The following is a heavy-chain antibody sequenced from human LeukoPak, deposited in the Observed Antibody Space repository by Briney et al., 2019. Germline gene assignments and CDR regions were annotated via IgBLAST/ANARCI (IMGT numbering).Heavy chain of an antibody. J-gene: IGHJ3*02. V-gene: IGHV4-30-2*01. CDR2: IYHSGSGST. CDR1: GGSISSGGHS. Sequence: SETLSLTCTVSGGSISSGGHSWSWIRQPPGKGLEWIGYIYHSGSGSTYYNPSLKSRVTISIDKSKNQFSLKLNSVTAADTAVYYCARDRSLLSRASDIWGQGTMVTVSS. CDR3: ARDRSLLSRASDI.